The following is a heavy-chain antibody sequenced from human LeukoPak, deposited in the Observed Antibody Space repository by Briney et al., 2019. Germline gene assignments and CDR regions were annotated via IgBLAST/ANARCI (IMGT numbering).Heavy chain of an antibody. CDR3: ARDQEDVVVVAATHGHYDY. D-gene: IGHD2-15*01. V-gene: IGHV1-2*06. CDR1: GYTFTGYY. CDR2: LNPKSGGT. Sequence: RASVKVSCKASGYTFTGYYMHWVRQPPGQGLEWMGRLNPKSGGTNYAQKFQGRVNLTRDTYISTAYMELSRLRSDDTAVYYCARDQEDVVVVAATHGHYDYWGQGTLVTVSS. J-gene: IGHJ4*02.